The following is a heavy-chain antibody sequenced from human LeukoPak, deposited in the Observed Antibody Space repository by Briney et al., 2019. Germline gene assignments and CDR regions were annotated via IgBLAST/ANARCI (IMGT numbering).Heavy chain of an antibody. CDR1: GFTFNNYA. CDR3: ATDGAGFDT. CDR2: INIGGTNT. V-gene: IGHV3-48*04. J-gene: IGHJ5*02. Sequence: GGSLRLSCVASGFTFNNYAMYWVRQAPGKGLEWLSYINIGGTNTHYADSVKGRFTISRDNAKKSLYLEMTNLRAEDTAVYYCATDGAGFDTWGQGVLVTVSS.